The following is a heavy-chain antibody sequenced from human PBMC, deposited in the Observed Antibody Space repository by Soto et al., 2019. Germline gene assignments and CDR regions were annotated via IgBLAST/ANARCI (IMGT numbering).Heavy chain of an antibody. CDR3: ARQTDSYYTFDAFDI. D-gene: IGHD3-22*01. Sequence: LQTRSLTCSVSSGYTSRGGYYWGWILQPPGKGLEWIGNIYYSGSTNYNPSLESRVTISVDTSKNQFSLKLSSVTAADTAVYYCARQTDSYYTFDAFDIWGQGTMVT. CDR2: IYYSGST. CDR1: SGYTSRGGYY. V-gene: IGHV4-39*01. J-gene: IGHJ3*02.